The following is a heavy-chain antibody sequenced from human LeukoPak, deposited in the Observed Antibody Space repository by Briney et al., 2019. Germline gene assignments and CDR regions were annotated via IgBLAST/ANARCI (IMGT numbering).Heavy chain of an antibody. J-gene: IGHJ4*02. V-gene: IGHV4-59*01. CDR2: IYYSGNT. D-gene: IGHD2-2*01. CDR1: GGTISSYY. CDR3: ARVRYCSTNRCYDREFDN. Sequence: SETLSLTCTVSGGTISSYYWSWVRQPPGKGLEWIGYIYYSGNTNYNPSLKSRVTISVDTSKNQFSLKLNSVTAADTAVYYCARVRYCSTNRCYDREFDNWGQGTLVTVSS.